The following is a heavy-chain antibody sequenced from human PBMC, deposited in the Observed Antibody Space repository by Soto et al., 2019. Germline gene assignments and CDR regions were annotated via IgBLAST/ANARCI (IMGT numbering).Heavy chain of an antibody. Sequence: GESLKISCKGSGYSFTSYWIGWVRQMPGKGLEWMGIIYPGDSDTRYSPSFQGQVTISADKSISTAYLQWSSLKASDTAIYYCVSGSGPDYYYYYMDVWGKGTTVTVS. D-gene: IGHD2-15*01. J-gene: IGHJ6*03. CDR1: GYSFTSYW. V-gene: IGHV5-51*01. CDR3: VSGSGPDYYYYYMDV. CDR2: IYPGDSDT.